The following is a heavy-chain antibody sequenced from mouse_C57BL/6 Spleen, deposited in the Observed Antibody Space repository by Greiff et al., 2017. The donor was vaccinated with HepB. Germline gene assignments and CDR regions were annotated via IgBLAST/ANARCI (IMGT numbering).Heavy chain of an antibody. V-gene: IGHV5-17*01. Sequence: EVMLVESGGGLVKPGGSLKLSCAASGFTFSDYGMHWVRQAPEKGLEWVAYISSGSSTIYYADTVKGRFTISRDNAKNTLFLQMTSLRSEDTAMYYCARPATVVATRGMDYWGQGTSVTVSS. CDR2: ISSGSSTI. D-gene: IGHD1-1*01. CDR1: GFTFSDYG. CDR3: ARPATVVATRGMDY. J-gene: IGHJ4*01.